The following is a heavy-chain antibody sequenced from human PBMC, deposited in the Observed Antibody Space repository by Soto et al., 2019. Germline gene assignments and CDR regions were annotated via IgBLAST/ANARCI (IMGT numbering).Heavy chain of an antibody. J-gene: IGHJ4*02. Sequence: SETLSLTCIVSGGSIRGYYWTWIRQPPGKGLEWIGYTYYRGTTKYNPSLNSRVTISADTSQNQISLQLSSVTAADTAVYYCAREVASYGSTYFDYWGQGALVTVSS. CDR1: GGSIRGYY. CDR2: TYYRGTT. CDR3: AREVASYGSTYFDY. D-gene: IGHD3-16*01. V-gene: IGHV4-59*01.